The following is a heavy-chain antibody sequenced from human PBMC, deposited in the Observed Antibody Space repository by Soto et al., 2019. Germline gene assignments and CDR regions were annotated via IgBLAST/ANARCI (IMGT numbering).Heavy chain of an antibody. J-gene: IGHJ6*02. CDR3: ARVLGSSSWYYYYYGMDV. V-gene: IGHV4-34*01. Sequence: PSETLSLTCAVYGGSFSCYYWSWIRQPPGKGLEWIRGINHSGSTNYNPSLKSRVTISVDTSKNQFSLKLSSVTAADTAVYYCARVLGSSSWYYYYYGMDVWGQGTTVTVSS. D-gene: IGHD6-13*01. CDR2: INHSGST. CDR1: GGSFSCYY.